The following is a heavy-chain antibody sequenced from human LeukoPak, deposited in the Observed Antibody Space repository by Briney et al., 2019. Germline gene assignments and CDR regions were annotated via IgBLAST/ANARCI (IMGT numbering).Heavy chain of an antibody. Sequence: GGSLRLSCAASGFTFSGYSMNWVRQAPGKGLEWVSSISSSSSYIYYADSVKGRFTISRDNAKNSLYLQMNSLRAEDTAVYYCGRERNDNLTCYNDAFGIWGQGTKVTVSS. J-gene: IGHJ3*02. D-gene: IGHD3-9*01. CDR1: GFTFSGYS. CDR3: GRERNDNLTCYNDAFGI. CDR2: ISSSSSYI. V-gene: IGHV3-21*01.